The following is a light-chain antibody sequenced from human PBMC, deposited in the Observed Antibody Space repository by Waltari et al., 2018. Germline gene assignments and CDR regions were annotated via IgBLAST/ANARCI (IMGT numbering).Light chain of an antibody. CDR2: EVS. V-gene: IGLV2-23*02. CDR1: SSDVGSYNL. Sequence: QSDLTQPASVSGSPGQSITISCTGTSSDVGSYNLVSWYRQHPGKAPKLLIYEVSKRPSGVSNRFSGSKSGNAASLTISGLQAEDEADYYCCSYAGSSTPYVFGTGTKVTVL. J-gene: IGLJ1*01. CDR3: CSYAGSSTPYV.